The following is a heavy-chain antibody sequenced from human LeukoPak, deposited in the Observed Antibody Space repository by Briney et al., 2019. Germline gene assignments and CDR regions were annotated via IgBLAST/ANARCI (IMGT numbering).Heavy chain of an antibody. CDR2: ISSSSSII. CDR1: GFTFSTYS. Sequence: GGSLRLSCAASGFTFSTYSMNWVCQAPGKGLEWVSFISSSSSIINYVDSVRGRFTISRDNAKNSLYLQMNSLRAEDTAVYYCARDIGRSYTAIDYWGQGTLVTVSS. J-gene: IGHJ4*02. V-gene: IGHV3-48*04. CDR3: ARDIGRSYTAIDY. D-gene: IGHD1-26*01.